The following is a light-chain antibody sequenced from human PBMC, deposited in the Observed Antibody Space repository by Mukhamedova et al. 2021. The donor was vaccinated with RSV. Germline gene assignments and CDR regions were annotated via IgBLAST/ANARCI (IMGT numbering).Light chain of an antibody. J-gene: IGLJ1*01. Sequence: SYYASWYQQKPGQAPVLVIYGKNNRPSGIPDRFSGSSSGNTASLTITGAQAEDEADYYCSSYTSSSTEVFGTGTKVTVL. CDR2: GKN. CDR3: SSYTSSSTEV. CDR1: SYY. V-gene: IGLV3-19*01.